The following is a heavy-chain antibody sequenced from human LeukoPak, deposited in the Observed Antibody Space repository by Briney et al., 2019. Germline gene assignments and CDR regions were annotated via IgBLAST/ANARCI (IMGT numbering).Heavy chain of an antibody. CDR1: GFTFSSYA. D-gene: IGHD3-16*02. CDR2: ISGSGGST. CDR3: ARGSEWGSYRYTDWFDP. J-gene: IGHJ5*02. Sequence: QSGGSLRLSCAASGFTFSSYAMSWVRQAPGKGLEWVSAISGSGGSTYYADSVKGRFTISRDNSKNTLYLQMNSLRAEDTAVYYCARGSEWGSYRYTDWFDPWGQGTLVTVSS. V-gene: IGHV3-23*01.